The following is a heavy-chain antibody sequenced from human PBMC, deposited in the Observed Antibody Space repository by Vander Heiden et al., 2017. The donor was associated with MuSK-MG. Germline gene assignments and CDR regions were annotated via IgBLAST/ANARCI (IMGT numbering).Heavy chain of an antibody. D-gene: IGHD3-3*01. Sequence: QVPLQQWGAGLLKPSDTLSLTCAVYGGSFSGYYVSWIRQARGKGMEWIGESNQSGRMKYNPSLKSRVTISVDTSKNQFSLKLSSVTAAETVVYYCARGNAMPPSCSTIFGAVIRRGFDYWGQGTRGNVAS. J-gene: IGHJ4*02. CDR1: GGSFSGYY. CDR3: ARGNAMPPSCSTIFGAVIRRGFDY. V-gene: IGHV4-34*01. CDR2: SNQSGRM.